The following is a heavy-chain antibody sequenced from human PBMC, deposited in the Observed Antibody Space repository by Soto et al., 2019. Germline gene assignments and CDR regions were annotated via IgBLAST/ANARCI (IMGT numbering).Heavy chain of an antibody. CDR1: GGSISSSSYY. CDR2: IYYSGST. Sequence: SETLSLTCTVSGGSISSSSYYWGWIRQPPGKGLEWIGSIYYSGSTYYNPSLKSRVTISVDTSKNQFSLKLSSVTAADTAVYYGERQTIQLWLANWFEPSGQGTMVT. CDR3: ERQTIQLWLANWFEP. V-gene: IGHV4-39*01. D-gene: IGHD5-18*01. J-gene: IGHJ5*02.